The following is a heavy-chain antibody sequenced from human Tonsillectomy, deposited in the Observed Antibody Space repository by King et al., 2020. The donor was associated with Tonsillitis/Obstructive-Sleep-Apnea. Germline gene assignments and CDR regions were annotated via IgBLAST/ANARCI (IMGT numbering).Heavy chain of an antibody. CDR3: AKVTNSGTHYYCDY. V-gene: IGHV3-23*04. CDR1: GFTFSSYA. D-gene: IGHD1-26*01. Sequence: VQLVESGGGLVQPGESLRLSCAASGFTFSSYAMSWVRQTPEKRLAWVSAINGRGSSTYYVDSVKGRFTISRDNSKNTLSLQMTSLRAEDTAVYYCAKVTNSGTHYYCDYWGQGALVTVSS. J-gene: IGHJ4*02. CDR2: INGRGSST.